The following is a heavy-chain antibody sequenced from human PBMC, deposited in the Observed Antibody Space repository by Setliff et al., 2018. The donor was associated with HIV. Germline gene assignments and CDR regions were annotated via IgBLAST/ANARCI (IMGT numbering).Heavy chain of an antibody. Sequence: SETLSLTCTVSGGSIGSYYWSWIRQPAGKGLEWIGHIYISGSTNYNPSFNSRVTMSVDTSKNQFSLRLTSVTAADTAMYHCARDRSSGWSKDWFDTWGQGILVTVSS. CDR3: ARDRSSGWSKDWFDT. CDR1: GGSIGSYY. D-gene: IGHD6-19*01. V-gene: IGHV4-4*07. CDR2: IYISGST. J-gene: IGHJ5*02.